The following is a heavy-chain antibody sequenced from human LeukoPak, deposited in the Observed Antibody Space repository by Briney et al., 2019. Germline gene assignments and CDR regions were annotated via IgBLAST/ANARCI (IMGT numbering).Heavy chain of an antibody. D-gene: IGHD3/OR15-3a*01. CDR2: IYSGGST. CDR1: GFTFSSYA. J-gene: IGHJ4*02. CDR3: ARGGLKGVFDY. V-gene: IGHV3-53*01. Sequence: GGSLRLSCAASGFTFSSYAMSWVRQAPGKELEGVSVIYSGGSTYYADSVKGRFTISRDNSKNTLYLQMNSLRAEDTAVYYCARGGLKGVFDYWGQGTLVTVSS.